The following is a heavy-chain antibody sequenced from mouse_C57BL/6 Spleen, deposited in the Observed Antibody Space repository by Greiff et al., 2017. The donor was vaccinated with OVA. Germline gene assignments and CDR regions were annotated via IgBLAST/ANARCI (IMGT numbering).Heavy chain of an antibody. J-gene: IGHJ2*01. V-gene: IGHV5-9*01. CDR3: ARHIWDERGLGY. Sequence: DVMLVESGGGLVKPGGSLKLSCAASGFTFSSYTMSWVRQTPEKRLEWVATISGGGGNTYYPDSVKGRFTISRDNAKNTLYLQMSSLRSEDTAFYYCARHIWDERGLGYWGQGTTLTVSS. CDR2: ISGGGGNT. D-gene: IGHD4-1*01. CDR1: GFTFSSYT.